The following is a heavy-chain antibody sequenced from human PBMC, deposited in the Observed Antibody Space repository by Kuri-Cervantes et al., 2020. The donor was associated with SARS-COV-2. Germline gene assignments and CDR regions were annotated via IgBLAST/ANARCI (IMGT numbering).Heavy chain of an antibody. J-gene: IGHJ4*02. D-gene: IGHD2-2*01. CDR2: IYPGDSDT. CDR3: ARHDVVIPGVGDV. CDR1: GYSFTSYW. Sequence: KVSCKGSGYSFTSYWIDWVRQMPGKGLEWMGIIYPGDSDTRYSPSFQGQVTISADKSISTAYLQWSSLKASDTAMYYFARHDVVIPGVGDVWGQGTLVTVSS. V-gene: IGHV5-51*01.